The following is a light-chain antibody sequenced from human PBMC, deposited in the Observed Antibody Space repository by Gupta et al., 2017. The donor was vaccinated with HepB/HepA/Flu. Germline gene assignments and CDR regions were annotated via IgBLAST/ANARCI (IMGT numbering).Light chain of an antibody. CDR1: QPVSHSY. CDR3: QQCGNPPQT. V-gene: IGKV3D-20*01. Sequence: EIVLTQSPAILSLSPGDRATLSCGASQPVSHSYVAWYQHKPGLAPRLLIHDTSTRATGIPDRFSGSKSGTNFTLAIRRLEPEDFAVYFCQQCGNPPQTFGPGTKVDFK. J-gene: IGKJ3*01. CDR2: DTS.